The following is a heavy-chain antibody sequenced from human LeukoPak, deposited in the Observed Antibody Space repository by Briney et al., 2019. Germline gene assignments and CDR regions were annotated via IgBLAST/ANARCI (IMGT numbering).Heavy chain of an antibody. V-gene: IGHV4-39*07. J-gene: IGHJ4*02. CDR3: ARDYQGGYGDKTVDY. CDR1: GGSISSGAYY. CDR2: IYYSGST. D-gene: IGHD5-18*01. Sequence: SETLSLTCIVSGGSISSGAYYWAWIRQPPGKGLEWIGSIYYSGSTYYNPSLKSRVTISVDTSKNQFSLKLSSVTAADTAVYYCARDYQGGYGDKTVDYWGQGTLVTVSS.